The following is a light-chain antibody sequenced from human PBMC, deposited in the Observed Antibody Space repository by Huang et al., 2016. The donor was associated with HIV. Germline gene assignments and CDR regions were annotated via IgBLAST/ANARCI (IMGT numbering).Light chain of an antibody. CDR2: SAS. Sequence: AIRMTQSPSSLSASTGDRVTITCRASQGISSYLAWYQQKPGKAPKLLISSASTLQGGVPSRFSGSGFGTDVTLTISSLQSEDLGTYYCQQYYIYPHAFGQGTKLEI. CDR1: QGISSY. CDR3: QQYYIYPHA. J-gene: IGKJ2*01. V-gene: IGKV1-8*01.